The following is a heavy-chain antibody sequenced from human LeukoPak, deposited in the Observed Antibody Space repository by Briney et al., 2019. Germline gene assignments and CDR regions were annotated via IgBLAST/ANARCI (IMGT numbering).Heavy chain of an antibody. CDR3: ARDRATGDTFDWYFDL. CDR1: GGTFSSYA. D-gene: IGHD7-27*01. Sequence: GASVKVSCKASGGTFSSYAISWVRQAPGQGLEWMGGIIPIFGTANYAQKFQGRVTITADESTSTAYMELSSLRSEDTAVYYCARDRATGDTFDWYFDLWGRGTLVTVSS. V-gene: IGHV1-69*13. J-gene: IGHJ2*01. CDR2: IIPIFGTA.